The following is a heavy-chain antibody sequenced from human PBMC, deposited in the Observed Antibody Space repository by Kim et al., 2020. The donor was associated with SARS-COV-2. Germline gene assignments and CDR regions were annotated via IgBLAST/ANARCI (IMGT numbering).Heavy chain of an antibody. CDR1: GYTFTSYY. D-gene: IGHD2-2*02. V-gene: IGHV1-46*01. Sequence: ASVKVSCKASGYTFTSYYMHWVRQAPGQGLEWMGIINPSGGSTSYAQKFQGRVTITRDTSTSTVYMELSSLRSEDTAVYYCAKNIVVVPAAIAWDYYGMDVWGHGTTVTVSS. J-gene: IGHJ6*02. CDR3: AKNIVVVPAAIAWDYYGMDV. CDR2: INPSGGST.